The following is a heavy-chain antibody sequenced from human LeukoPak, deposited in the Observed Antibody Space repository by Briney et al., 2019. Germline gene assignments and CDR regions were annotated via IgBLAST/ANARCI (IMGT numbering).Heavy chain of an antibody. Sequence: SETLSLTCTVSGGSVRGGIYYWSWIRQPPGKGLEWIGYIYYSGSTNYNPSLKSRVTISVDTSKNQFSLKLSSVTAADTAVYYCARVDPDSSSTLEVFDYWGQETLVTVSS. V-gene: IGHV4-61*01. CDR3: ARVDPDSSSTLEVFDY. CDR2: IYYSGST. J-gene: IGHJ4*02. D-gene: IGHD6-6*01. CDR1: GGSVRGGIYY.